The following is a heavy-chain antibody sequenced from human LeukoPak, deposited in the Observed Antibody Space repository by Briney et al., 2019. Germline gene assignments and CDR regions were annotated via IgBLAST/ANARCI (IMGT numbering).Heavy chain of an antibody. Sequence: GGSLRLSCAAAGFTFSSYDIHWVRQATVKGLDWVSSIGTAGDTYYAGSVKGRFTISRENAKNSLYLQMNSLRAGDTAVYYCARGAVLGSSNWYNWFDPWGQGTLVTVSS. CDR2: IGTAGDT. CDR3: ARGAVLGSSNWYNWFDP. D-gene: IGHD6-13*01. J-gene: IGHJ5*02. V-gene: IGHV3-13*01. CDR1: GFTFSSYD.